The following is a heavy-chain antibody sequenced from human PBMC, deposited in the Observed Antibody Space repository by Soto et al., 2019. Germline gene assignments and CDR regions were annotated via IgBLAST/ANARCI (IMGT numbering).Heavy chain of an antibody. CDR2: VTDNGGDS. V-gene: IGHV3-23*01. CDR3: ARGSEDSYPGSRIFDF. Sequence: EVQLLVSGGDLVQPGGSLRLSCVASGFTFGSRAMSWVRQAPGEGLEWVSTVTDNGGDSKSADSVRGRFALSRDNSKNILYLQMNSLRAEDSAIYYCARGSEDSYPGSRIFDFWGRGTLVSVSS. D-gene: IGHD3-10*01. CDR1: GFTFGSRA. J-gene: IGHJ4*02.